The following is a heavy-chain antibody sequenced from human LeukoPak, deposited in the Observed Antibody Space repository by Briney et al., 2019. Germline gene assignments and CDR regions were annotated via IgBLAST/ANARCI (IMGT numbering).Heavy chain of an antibody. D-gene: IGHD2-2*02. V-gene: IGHV3-7*03. CDR3: AREPPFGPAAISFDY. Sequence: GGPVRLPCGVWGSTLSTYGTTGGPGSPGKAREWGANIKQEGSEKYSVDSVKRRFTISRDNAKNSLYLQMNSLRAEDTAVYYCAREPPFGPAAISFDYWGQGTLVTVSS. J-gene: IGHJ4*02. CDR2: IKQEGSEK. CDR1: GSTLSTYG.